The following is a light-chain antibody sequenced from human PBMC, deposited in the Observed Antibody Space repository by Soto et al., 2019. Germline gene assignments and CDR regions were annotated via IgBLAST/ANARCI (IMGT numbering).Light chain of an antibody. Sequence: EIVLTQSPGTLSLSPGERATLSCRASQSVSSSYVAWYQQKPGQAPRLLIYGASSRATGIPDRFSGSGSGTDFNLTISRLEPEDVAVYYCQQDGSSPVTFGQGTRLEIK. J-gene: IGKJ5*01. CDR2: GAS. V-gene: IGKV3-20*01. CDR3: QQDGSSPVT. CDR1: QSVSSSY.